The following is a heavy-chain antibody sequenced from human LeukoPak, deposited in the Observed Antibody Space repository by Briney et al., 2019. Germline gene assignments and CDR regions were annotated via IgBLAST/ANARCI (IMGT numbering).Heavy chain of an antibody. CDR1: GFTFSSYS. CDR3: ARDPHYYDSSGYNYYMDV. CDR2: INSDGSST. V-gene: IGHV3-74*01. J-gene: IGHJ6*03. D-gene: IGHD3-22*01. Sequence: AGGSLRLSCAASGFTFSSYSMNWVRQAPGKGLVWVSRINSDGSSTSYADSVKGRFTISRDNAKNTLYLQMNSLRAEDTAVYYCARDPHYYDSSGYNYYMDVWGKGTTVTVSS.